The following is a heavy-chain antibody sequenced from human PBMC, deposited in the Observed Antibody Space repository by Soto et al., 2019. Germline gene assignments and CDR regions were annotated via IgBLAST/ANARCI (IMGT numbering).Heavy chain of an antibody. V-gene: IGHV3-30*04. D-gene: IGHD1-1*01. Sequence: GGSLRLSCAASGFTFNGYAMHWVRQAQGQGLEWVAVISLNGIDTYYADPVKGRLTISRDNSRNTVFLQMISLRTEDTEVFYCARDIGRIRGPQHNSVGPCLWGQGTLVTVSS. CDR2: ISLNGIDT. J-gene: IGHJ4*02. CDR1: GFTFNGYA. CDR3: ARDIGRIRGPQHNSVGPCL.